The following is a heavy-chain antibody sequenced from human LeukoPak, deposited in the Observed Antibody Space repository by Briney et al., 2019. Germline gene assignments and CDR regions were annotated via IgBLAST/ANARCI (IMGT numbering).Heavy chain of an antibody. D-gene: IGHD3-10*01. CDR2: IFASGST. Sequence: PSETLSLTCTVSGASISSGSYYWNWIRQPAGKGLEWIGRIFASGSTNYNPSLKSRVTISLDTSKNQLSLKLSSVTAADTAVYYCAGRWGTAVRGVIDYWGQGTLVTVSS. J-gene: IGHJ4*02. V-gene: IGHV4-61*02. CDR1: GASISSGSYY. CDR3: AGRWGTAVRGVIDY.